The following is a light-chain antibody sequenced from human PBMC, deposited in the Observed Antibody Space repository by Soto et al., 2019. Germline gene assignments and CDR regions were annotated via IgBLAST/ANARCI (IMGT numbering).Light chain of an antibody. Sequence: EIVLTQSPATLSLSPGERATLSCRASQSVNIYLAWYQQKPGQAPRLLIYDASNRATGIPARFSGSGSGTDFTLTISSLEPEDFAVYYCLQYHYWWTFGQGTKVEIK. CDR2: DAS. V-gene: IGKV3-11*01. CDR3: LQYHYWWT. CDR1: QSVNIY. J-gene: IGKJ1*01.